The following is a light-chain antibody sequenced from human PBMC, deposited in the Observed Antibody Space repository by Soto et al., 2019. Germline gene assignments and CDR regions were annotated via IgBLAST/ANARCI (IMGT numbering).Light chain of an antibody. CDR3: CSYAGRSTHV. V-gene: IGLV2-23*02. J-gene: IGLJ1*01. Sequence: QSALTQPASVSGSPGQSITISCTGTSSDFGSYDLVSWYQQDPGKAPKLLIYEVHKRPSGVSDRFSGSKSGNTASLTISGLQPEDESDYYCCSYAGRSTHVFGTGTKVTVL. CDR1: SSDFGSYDL. CDR2: EVH.